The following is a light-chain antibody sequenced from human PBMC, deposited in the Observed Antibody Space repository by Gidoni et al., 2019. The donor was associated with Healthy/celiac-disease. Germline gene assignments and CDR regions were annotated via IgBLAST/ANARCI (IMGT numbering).Light chain of an antibody. CDR2: GKN. V-gene: IGLV3-19*01. J-gene: IGLJ2*01. Sequence: SSELTQDPAVSVALGQTVRLTCQGDSLRSYYASWYKQKPGQAPVLVIYGKNNRPSGIPDRFSGSSSGNTASLTITGAQAEDEADYYCNSRDSSGNHLVFGGGTKLTVL. CDR3: NSRDSSGNHLV. CDR1: SLRSYY.